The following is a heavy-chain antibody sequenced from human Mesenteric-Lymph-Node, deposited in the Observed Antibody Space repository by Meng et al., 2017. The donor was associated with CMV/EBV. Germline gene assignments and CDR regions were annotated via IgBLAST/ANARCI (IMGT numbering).Heavy chain of an antibody. CDR1: GGSISSYY. J-gene: IGHJ5*02. CDR2: IYYSGST. D-gene: IGHD2-2*01. Sequence: GSLRLSCTVSGGSISSYYWSWIRQPPGKGLEWIGYIYYSGSTNYNPSLKSRVTISVDTSKNQFSLKLRSVTAADTAVYYCAGDCSSTSCSGLLDPWGQGTLVTVSS. V-gene: IGHV4-59*01. CDR3: AGDCSSTSCSGLLDP.